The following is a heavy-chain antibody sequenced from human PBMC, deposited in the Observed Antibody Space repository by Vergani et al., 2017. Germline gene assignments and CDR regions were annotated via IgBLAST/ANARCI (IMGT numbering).Heavy chain of an antibody. CDR3: AKDAGPHYYYYMDV. V-gene: IGHV4-34*01. J-gene: IGHJ6*03. CDR2: INHSGST. Sequence: QVQLQQWGAGLLKPSETLSLTCAVYGGSFSGYYWSWIRQPPGKGLEWIGEINHSGSTNYNPSLKSRVTISVDTSKNQFSLKLSSVTAADTAVYYCAKDAGPHYYYYMDVWGKGTTVTVSS. D-gene: IGHD2-2*01. CDR1: GGSFSGYY.